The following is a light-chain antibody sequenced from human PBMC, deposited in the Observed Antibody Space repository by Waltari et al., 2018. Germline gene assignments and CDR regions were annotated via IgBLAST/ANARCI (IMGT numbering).Light chain of an antibody. CDR1: SSNLGSNY. CDR2: RNN. Sequence: QSVLTQPHSASGTPGQRVTISCSGSSSNLGSNYVYWYQQRPGTAPKLLIYRNNQRPSGVPDRFSGSKSGTSASLAISGLRSEDEADYYCAAWDDSLSGVVFGGGTKLTVL. CDR3: AAWDDSLSGVV. V-gene: IGLV1-47*01. J-gene: IGLJ2*01.